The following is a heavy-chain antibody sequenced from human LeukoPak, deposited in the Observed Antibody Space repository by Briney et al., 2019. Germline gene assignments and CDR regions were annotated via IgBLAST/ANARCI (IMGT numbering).Heavy chain of an antibody. CDR3: ARDGSSGSYPNWFDP. D-gene: IGHD1-26*01. J-gene: IGHJ5*02. CDR2: IFHTGST. V-gene: IGHV4-38-2*02. CDR1: GYSISSGYY. Sequence: SETLSLTCTVSGYSISSGYYWAWIRQPPGKGLEWIGSIFHTGSTYHNPSLKSRVTISVDTSKNQFSLKLNSVTAADTAVYYCARDGSSGSYPNWFDPWGQGTLVTVSS.